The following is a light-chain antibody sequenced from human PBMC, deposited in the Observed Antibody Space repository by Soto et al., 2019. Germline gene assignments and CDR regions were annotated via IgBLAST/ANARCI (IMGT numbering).Light chain of an antibody. Sequence: QAVVTQPASVSGSPGQSITISCTGTSSDVSDYNYVSWYQQHPGKAPKLMIYDVSNRPSGVSNRFSGSKSGNTASLTISGLQAEDEADYYCNSYTTSSTLVVFGGGTKLTVL. CDR3: NSYTTSSTLVV. J-gene: IGLJ2*01. V-gene: IGLV2-14*01. CDR2: DVS. CDR1: SSDVSDYNY.